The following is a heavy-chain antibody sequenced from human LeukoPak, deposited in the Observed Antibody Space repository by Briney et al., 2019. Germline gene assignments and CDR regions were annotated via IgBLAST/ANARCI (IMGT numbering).Heavy chain of an antibody. CDR3: AREGSRYDSSGYSDY. Sequence: ASVKVSCKASGYTFTSYYMHWVRQAPGQGLEWMGIINPSGGSTSYAQKFQGRVTKTRDTSTSTVYMELSSLRSEDTAVYYCAREGSRYDSSGYSDYGGQGTLVTVSA. CDR2: INPSGGST. V-gene: IGHV1-46*01. D-gene: IGHD3-22*01. CDR1: GYTFTSYY. J-gene: IGHJ4*02.